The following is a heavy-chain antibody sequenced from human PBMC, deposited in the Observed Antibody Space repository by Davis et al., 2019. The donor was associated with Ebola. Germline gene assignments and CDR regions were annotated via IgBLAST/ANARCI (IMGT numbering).Heavy chain of an antibody. V-gene: IGHV5-10-1*01. CDR3: ASCPYYYYGMDV. CDR1: GYSSTSYW. CDR2: IDHSDSYT. J-gene: IGHJ6*02. Sequence: GESLKISCKCSGYSSTSYWISWVRQMPGQGLEWMGRIDHSDSYTNYSPSFQGHVTISADKSISTAYLQWSSLKASDTAMYYCASCPYYYYGMDVWGQGTTVTVSS.